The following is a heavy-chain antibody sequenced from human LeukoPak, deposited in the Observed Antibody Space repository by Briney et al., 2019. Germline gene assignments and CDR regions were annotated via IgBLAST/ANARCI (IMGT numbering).Heavy chain of an antibody. CDR3: ANEAVAGQFDY. CDR2: IYYSGST. CDR1: GGSISSGDYY. D-gene: IGHD6-19*01. Sequence: SQTLSLACTVSGGSISSGDYYWSWIRQPPGKGLEWIGYIYYSGSTYYNPSLKSRVTISVDTSKNQFSLKLSSVTAADTAVYYCANEAVAGQFDYWGQGTLVTVSS. J-gene: IGHJ4*02. V-gene: IGHV4-30-4*01.